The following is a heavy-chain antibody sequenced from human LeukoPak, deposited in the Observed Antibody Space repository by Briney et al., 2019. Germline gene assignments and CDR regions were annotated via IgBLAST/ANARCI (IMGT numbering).Heavy chain of an antibody. CDR3: AREIYDFWSGSPPAV. D-gene: IGHD3-3*01. CDR1: GYTFTSYY. CDR2: INPSGGST. V-gene: IGHV1-46*01. J-gene: IGHJ6*02. Sequence: ASVKVSCKASGYTFTSYYMHWVRQAPGQGLEWMGIINPSGGSTSYAQKFQGRVTMTRDTSTSTVYMELSSLRSEDTAVYYCAREIYDFWSGSPPAVWGQGTTVTVS.